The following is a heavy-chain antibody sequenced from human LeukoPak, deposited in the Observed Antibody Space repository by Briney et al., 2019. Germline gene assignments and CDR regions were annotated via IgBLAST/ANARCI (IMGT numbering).Heavy chain of an antibody. CDR1: GFNLRDYW. V-gene: IGHV3-74*01. CDR2: LGTDGTYT. CDR3: VRDPSNSGNWFDL. J-gene: IGHJ5*02. D-gene: IGHD4-11*01. Sequence: PGGSLRLSCAASGFNLRDYWMHWVRQAPGKGLVWASRLGTDGTYTNYAASVTGRFTISRDNAKNTLYLQMDSLRAEDTSFYYCVRDPSNSGNWFDLWGQGTLVTVSS.